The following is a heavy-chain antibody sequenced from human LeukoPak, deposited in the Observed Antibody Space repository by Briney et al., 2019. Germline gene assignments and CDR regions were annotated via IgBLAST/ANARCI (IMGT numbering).Heavy chain of an antibody. CDR2: IRYDGSNK. V-gene: IGHV3-30*02. J-gene: IGHJ6*03. Sequence: GGSLRLSCAASGFTFSSYGMHWVRQAPGKGLEWVAFIRYDGSNKYYADSVKGQFTISRDNSKNTLYLQMNSLRAEDTAVYYCAKDRDYNYYYMDVWGKGTTVTVSS. CDR3: AKDRDYNYYYMDV. CDR1: GFTFSSYG.